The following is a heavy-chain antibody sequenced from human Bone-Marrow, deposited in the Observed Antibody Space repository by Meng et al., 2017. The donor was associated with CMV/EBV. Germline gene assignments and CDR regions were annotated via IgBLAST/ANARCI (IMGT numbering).Heavy chain of an antibody. V-gene: IGHV3-7*01. CDR2: IKQDGSEK. CDR3: AITTLVAAFDI. J-gene: IGHJ3*02. D-gene: IGHD3-22*01. Sequence: GESLKISCAASGFTFSSYWMSWVRQAPGKGLEWVANIKQDGSEKYYVDSVKGRFTISRDNAKNSLYLQMNSLRAEDTAVYYCAITTLVAAFDIWGQGTMVTVSS. CDR1: GFTFSSYW.